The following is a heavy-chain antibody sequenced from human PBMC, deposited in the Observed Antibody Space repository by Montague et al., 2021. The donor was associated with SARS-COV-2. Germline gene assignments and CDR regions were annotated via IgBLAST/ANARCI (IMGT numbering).Heavy chain of an antibody. CDR1: GGSIRGAY. CDR2: TNYNGSN. CDR3: ARRLGTSGSYCLDH. Sequence: SETLSLTCSVSGGSIRGAYWSWLRQPPGKGLEWIGDTNYNGSNNYNPSSRSRVTISIDTPKNQFSLNLKSVTAADTAVYFCARRLGTSGSYCLDHWGQGTLVTVSS. V-gene: IGHV4-59*01. D-gene: IGHD3-10*01. J-gene: IGHJ4*02.